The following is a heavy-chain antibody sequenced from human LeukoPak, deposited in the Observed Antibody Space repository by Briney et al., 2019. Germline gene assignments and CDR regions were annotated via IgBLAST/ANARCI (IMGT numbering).Heavy chain of an antibody. Sequence: SETLSLTCTVSGGSISSYYWSWIRQPPGKGLEWIGYIYYSGSTNYNPSLKSRVTISVDTSKNQFSLKLSSVTAADTAVYYSARDGGIGDIVVVPAALDAFDIWGQGTMVTVSS. CDR1: GGSISSYY. V-gene: IGHV4-59*01. CDR3: ARDGGIGDIVVVPAALDAFDI. D-gene: IGHD2-2*01. CDR2: IYYSGST. J-gene: IGHJ3*02.